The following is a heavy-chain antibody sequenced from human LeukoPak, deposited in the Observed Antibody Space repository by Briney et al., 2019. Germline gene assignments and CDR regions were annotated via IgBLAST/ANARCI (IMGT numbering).Heavy chain of an antibody. D-gene: IGHD3-10*01. Sequence: GGSLRLSCAASGFMFSSSSMHWVRQAPGKGLEWVAFIRYDGSNKYYADSVKGRFTISRDNSKNTVSLQMNSLRAEDTAVYYCAREKVTMVRGVLLDYWGQGTLVTVSS. CDR2: IRYDGSNK. CDR3: AREKVTMVRGVLLDY. V-gene: IGHV3-30*02. J-gene: IGHJ4*02. CDR1: GFMFSSSS.